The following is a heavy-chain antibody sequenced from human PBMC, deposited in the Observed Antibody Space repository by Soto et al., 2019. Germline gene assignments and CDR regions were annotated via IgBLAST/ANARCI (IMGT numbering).Heavy chain of an antibody. CDR2: ISHSGST. CDR1: GGSISSGGYS. V-gene: IGHV4-30-2*01. D-gene: IGHD3-22*01. CDR3: ARDPMI. Sequence: HLQLQESGSGLVKPSQTLSLTCAVSGGSISSGGYSWSWIRQPPGKGLEWIGYISHSGSTYYNPSLKSRVTISVDRSKNQFSLKLSSVTAADTAVYYCARDPMIWGQGTLVTVSS. J-gene: IGHJ4*02.